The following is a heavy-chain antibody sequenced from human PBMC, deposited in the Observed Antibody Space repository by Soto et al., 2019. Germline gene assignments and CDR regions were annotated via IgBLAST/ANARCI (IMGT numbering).Heavy chain of an antibody. Sequence: GGSLRLSCAASGFTFSSYSMNWVRQAPGKGLEWVSSISSSNSYIYYADSVKGRFTISRDNAKNSLYLQMNSLRAEDTAVYYCARVITGDIVVVVAATVYYYGMDVWGQGTTVTVSS. D-gene: IGHD2-15*01. CDR1: GFTFSSYS. V-gene: IGHV3-21*01. CDR3: ARVITGDIVVVVAATVYYYGMDV. CDR2: ISSSNSYI. J-gene: IGHJ6*02.